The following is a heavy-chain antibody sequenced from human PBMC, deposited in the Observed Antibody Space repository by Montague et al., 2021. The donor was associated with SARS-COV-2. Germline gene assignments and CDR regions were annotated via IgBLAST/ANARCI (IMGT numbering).Heavy chain of an antibody. CDR1: GGSISSSNW. CDR3: ARVIAAAGRVANYFDY. J-gene: IGHJ4*01. D-gene: IGHD6-13*01. Sequence: SETLSLTCAVSGGSISSSNWWSWFGQPPGKGREWMGESYHSRSTNYNPSLKSRGTISVDKSKNQFSLKLSSVTAADTAVYYCARVIAAAGRVANYFDYWGQGTLVTVSA. CDR2: SYHSRST. V-gene: IGHV4-4*02.